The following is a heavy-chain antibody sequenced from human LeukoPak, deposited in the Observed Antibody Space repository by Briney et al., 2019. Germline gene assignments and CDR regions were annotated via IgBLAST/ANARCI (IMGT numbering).Heavy chain of an antibody. J-gene: IGHJ4*02. CDR1: GGSISSGGYY. CDR3: ARVRVGESPDY. D-gene: IGHD3-10*01. Sequence: SETLSLTCTVSGGSISSGGYYWSWIRQPPGKGLEWIGYIYHSGSTNYNPSLKSRVTISVDRSKNQFSLKLSSVTAADTAVYYCARVRVGESPDYWGQGTLVTVSS. CDR2: IYHSGST. V-gene: IGHV4-30-2*01.